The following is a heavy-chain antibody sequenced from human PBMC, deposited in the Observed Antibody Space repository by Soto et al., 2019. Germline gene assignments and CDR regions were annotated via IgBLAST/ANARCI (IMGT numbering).Heavy chain of an antibody. CDR3: ARGGRWELTMGSDY. CDR1: GFTFSSYA. J-gene: IGHJ4*02. Sequence: GGSLRLSCAASGFTFSSYAMHWVRQAPGKGLEWVAVISYDGSNKYYADSVKGRFTISRDNSKNTLYLQMNSLRAEDTAVYYCARGGRWELTMGSDYWGQGTLVTVSS. CDR2: ISYDGSNK. D-gene: IGHD1-26*01. V-gene: IGHV3-30-3*01.